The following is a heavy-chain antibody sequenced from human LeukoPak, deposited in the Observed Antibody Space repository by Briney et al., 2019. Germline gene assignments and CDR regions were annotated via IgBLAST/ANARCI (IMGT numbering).Heavy chain of an antibody. Sequence: PSETLSLTCAVYGGSFSGYYWSWIRQPPGKGLEWIGEINHSGSTNYNPSLKGRVTISVDTSKNQFSLKLSSVTAADTAVYYCAGTSYYYYYGMDVWGQGTTVTVSS. CDR2: INHSGST. D-gene: IGHD1-26*01. CDR3: AGTSYYYYYGMDV. J-gene: IGHJ6*02. CDR1: GGSFSGYY. V-gene: IGHV4-34*01.